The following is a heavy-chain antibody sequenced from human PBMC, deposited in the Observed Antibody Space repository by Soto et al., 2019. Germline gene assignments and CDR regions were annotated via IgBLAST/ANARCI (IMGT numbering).Heavy chain of an antibody. Sequence: GGSLRLSCAASGFTFSSYAMHWVRQAPGKGLEWVAVISYDGSNKYYADSVKGRFTISRDNSKNTLYLQMNSLRAEDTAVYYCASCSGGSCYNPHYYYYGMDVWGQGTTVTV. CDR2: ISYDGSNK. CDR3: ASCSGGSCYNPHYYYYGMDV. J-gene: IGHJ6*02. V-gene: IGHV3-30-3*01. CDR1: GFTFSSYA. D-gene: IGHD2-15*01.